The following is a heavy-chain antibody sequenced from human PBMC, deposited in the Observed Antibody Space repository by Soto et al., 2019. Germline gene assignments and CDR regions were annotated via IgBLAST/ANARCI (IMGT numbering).Heavy chain of an antibody. D-gene: IGHD4-17*01. V-gene: IGHV4-39*07. J-gene: IGHJ4*02. CDR1: GGSISSSSYY. CDR2: IYYSGST. CDR3: ARATNYGDDFDY. Sequence: SETLSLTCTVSGGSISSSSYYWGWIRQPPGKGLEWIGSIYYSGSTYYNPSLKSRVTISVDRSKNQFSLKLSSVTAADTAVYYCARATNYGDDFDYWGQGTLVTVSS.